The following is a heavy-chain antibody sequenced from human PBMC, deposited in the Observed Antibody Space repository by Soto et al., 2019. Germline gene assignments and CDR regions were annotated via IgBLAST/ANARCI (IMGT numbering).Heavy chain of an antibody. V-gene: IGHV4-4*07. D-gene: IGHD3-3*01. J-gene: IGHJ5*02. CDR3: ARGQRFSDWFDP. CDR2: IYSSGST. Sequence: QVHLQESGPGLVKPSETLSLTCTVSGGDINGYYWTWIRQPAGKGLEWIGRIYSSGSTKYNPSLQSRVTMSLDTPKHQFSLRLTSVTAADTAVYYCARGQRFSDWFDPWGHGNLVTVSS. CDR1: GGDINGYY.